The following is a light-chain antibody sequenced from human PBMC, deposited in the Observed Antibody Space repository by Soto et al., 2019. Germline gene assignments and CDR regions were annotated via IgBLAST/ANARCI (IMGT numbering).Light chain of an antibody. V-gene: IGKV1-5*03. CDR3: QQYNSYSLT. J-gene: IGKJ4*01. CDR2: KAS. CDR1: QSISSS. Sequence: DIQMTQSPFTLSASVGDRVTITCRASQSISSSLAWYQQKPGKAPKLLIYKASTLESGVPSRFSGSGSGTEFTLTISSLQPDDFATYYCQQYNSYSLTFGGGTKVEIK.